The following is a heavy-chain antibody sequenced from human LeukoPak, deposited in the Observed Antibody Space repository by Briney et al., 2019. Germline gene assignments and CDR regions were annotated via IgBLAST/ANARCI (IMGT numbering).Heavy chain of an antibody. CDR3: ARTPFGGGLQHFDY. CDR1: GYSFTSYW. D-gene: IGHD5-24*01. CDR2: IYPCDSDT. J-gene: IGHJ4*02. V-gene: IGHV5-51*04. Sequence: GESLKISCKGSGYSFTSYWIGWMRQMPGKGLEWMGIIYPCDSDTRYSPSFQGQVTISADKPISTAYLQWSSLKASDTATYYCARTPFGGGLQHFDYWGQGTLVTVSS.